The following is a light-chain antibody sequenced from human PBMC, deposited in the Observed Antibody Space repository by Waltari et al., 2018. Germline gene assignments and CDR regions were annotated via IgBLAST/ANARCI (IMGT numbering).Light chain of an antibody. J-gene: IGLJ2*01. Sequence: YERSQPPSLSVSPGQTATITCSGEKLHKNFVHWYQQGPGQPPILVISKDAARPSGIPGRFSGTNSGNTATLTISGTQVVDEADYYCQAWDVSIVVFGGGTKLTVL. CDR1: KLHKNF. V-gene: IGLV3-1*01. CDR2: KDA. CDR3: QAWDVSIVV.